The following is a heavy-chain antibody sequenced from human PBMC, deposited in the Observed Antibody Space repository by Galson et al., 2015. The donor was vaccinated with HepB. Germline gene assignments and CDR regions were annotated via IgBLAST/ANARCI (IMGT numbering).Heavy chain of an antibody. D-gene: IGHD3-22*01. Sequence: QSGAEVKKPGESLKISCQTSGYTFSTNWIGWVRQMPGKGLEWMGIIYPGDSDIRYSPSFQGQVTISADKSTSTAYLQWDSLKASDTAIYYCARLLWNYYDNSLGRYFDYWGQGSLVTVSS. CDR1: GYTFSTNW. J-gene: IGHJ4*02. CDR2: IYPGDSDI. V-gene: IGHV5-51*03. CDR3: ARLLWNYYDNSLGRYFDY.